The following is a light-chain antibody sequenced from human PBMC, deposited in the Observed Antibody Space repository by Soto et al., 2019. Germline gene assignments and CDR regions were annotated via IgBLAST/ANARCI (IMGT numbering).Light chain of an antibody. J-gene: IGLJ2*01. Sequence: QSALTQPPSASGSPGQSVTISCTGTSSDVGGYNYVSWYQQHPGKAPKLMIYEVSKRPSGVPDRFSGSKSGNTASLTVSGLRAEEEADYSCSSYEGSNNLGFGGGTKLTLL. CDR3: SSYEGSNNLG. CDR2: EVS. V-gene: IGLV2-8*01. CDR1: SSDVGGYNY.